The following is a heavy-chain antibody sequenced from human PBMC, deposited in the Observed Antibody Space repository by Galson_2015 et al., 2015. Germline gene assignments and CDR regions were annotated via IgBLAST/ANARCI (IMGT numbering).Heavy chain of an antibody. Sequence: SVKVSCKASGYTFTNYGITWVRQAPGQGLEWMGWISAYNGNTNYAQKLQGRVAMTTDTSTSTAYMELRSLRSDDTAVYYCARDYDGSGSFDFWGQGTLVTVSS. D-gene: IGHD3-10*01. CDR3: ARDYDGSGSFDF. J-gene: IGHJ4*02. CDR2: ISAYNGNT. CDR1: GYTFTNYG. V-gene: IGHV1-18*01.